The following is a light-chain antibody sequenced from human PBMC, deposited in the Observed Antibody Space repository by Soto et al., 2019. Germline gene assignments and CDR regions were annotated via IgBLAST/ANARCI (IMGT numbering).Light chain of an antibody. CDR3: QQSGKSFPLT. CDR2: GAS. V-gene: IGKV3-20*01. J-gene: IGKJ4*01. CDR1: QSVSSNY. Sequence: EIVLTQSPGTLSLSPGERATLSCRASQSVSSNYFAWYQQKPGQAPKLLIYGASSRATGIPDSFSGSGSGTDFILTISRLEPEDFAMYYCQQSGKSFPLTFGGGTKLEI.